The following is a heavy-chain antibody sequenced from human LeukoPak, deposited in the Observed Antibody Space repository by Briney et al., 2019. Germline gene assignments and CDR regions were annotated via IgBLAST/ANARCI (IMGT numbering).Heavy chain of an antibody. CDR1: GFTFSSYS. Sequence: GGSLRLSCAASGFTFSSYSMNWVRQAPGKGLEWVSSISSSSSYIYYADSVKGRFTISRDNAKNSLYLQMNNLRAEDTAVYYCARYCTNGVCPAYYFDYWGQGTLVTVSS. D-gene: IGHD2-8*01. CDR3: ARYCTNGVCPAYYFDY. V-gene: IGHV3-21*01. CDR2: ISSSSSYI. J-gene: IGHJ4*02.